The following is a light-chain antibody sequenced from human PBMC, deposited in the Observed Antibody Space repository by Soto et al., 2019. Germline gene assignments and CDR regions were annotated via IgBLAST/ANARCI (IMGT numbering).Light chain of an antibody. CDR2: DVS. J-gene: IGLJ1*01. Sequence: SGLAERRAGSECRGRWVTISCTGTSSDVGGYNYVSWYQHHPGKAPKLMIYDVSKRPSGVPDRFSGSKSGNTASLTISGLHAEDEADYYCCSFSGSPYVFGTGTKVTVL. CDR3: CSFSGSPYV. V-gene: IGLV2-11*01. CDR1: SSDVGGYNY.